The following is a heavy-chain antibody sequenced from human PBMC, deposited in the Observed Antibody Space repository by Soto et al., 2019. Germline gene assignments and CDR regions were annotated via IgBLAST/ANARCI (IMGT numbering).Heavy chain of an antibody. J-gene: IGHJ6*02. CDR2: IYYSGST. CDR1: GGSISSGDYY. V-gene: IGHV4-30-4*01. Sequence: PSETLSLTCTVSGGSISSGDYYWSWIRRPPGKGLEWIGYIYYSGSTYYNPSLKSRVTISVDTSKNQFSLKLSSVTAADTAVYYCARDQGAYYYYYYGMDVWGQGTTVTVSS. CDR3: ARDQGAYYYYYYGMDV.